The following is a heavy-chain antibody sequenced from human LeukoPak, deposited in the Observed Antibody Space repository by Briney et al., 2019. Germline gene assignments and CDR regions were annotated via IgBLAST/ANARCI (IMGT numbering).Heavy chain of an antibody. J-gene: IGHJ6*02. D-gene: IGHD6-19*01. V-gene: IGHV1-69*13. Sequence: SVKVSCKASVGTFSSYAISWVRQAAGQGLEWMGGIIPIFGTANYAQKFQGRVTITAAEATSTAYMELSRLRSEDTAVYECARALFRIAVGGLYYYYGMDVWGQGTTVTVSS. CDR1: VGTFSSYA. CDR3: ARALFRIAVGGLYYYYGMDV. CDR2: IIPIFGTA.